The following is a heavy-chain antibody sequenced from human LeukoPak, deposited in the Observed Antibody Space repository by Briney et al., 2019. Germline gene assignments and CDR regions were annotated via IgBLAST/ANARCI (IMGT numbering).Heavy chain of an antibody. CDR3: ARGKGGRDGYNSQRWGVWFDP. CDR1: GGSFSGYY. D-gene: IGHD5-24*01. V-gene: IGHV4-34*01. Sequence: SETLSLTCAVYGGSFSGYYWSWIRQPPGKGLEWIGEINHSGSTNYNPSLKSRVTISVDTSKNQFSLKLSSVTAADTAVYYCARGKGGRDGYNSQRWGVWFDPWGQGTLVTVSP. CDR2: INHSGST. J-gene: IGHJ5*02.